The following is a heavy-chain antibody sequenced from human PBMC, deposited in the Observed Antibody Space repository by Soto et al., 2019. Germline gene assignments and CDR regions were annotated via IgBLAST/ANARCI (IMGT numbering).Heavy chain of an antibody. J-gene: IGHJ6*03. D-gene: IGHD3-3*01. CDR1: GYTFTSYA. CDR3: ARTVYNDFWSGSVPDMDV. CDR2: INAGNGNT. Sequence: QVQLVQSGAEVKKPGASVKVSCKASGYTFTSYAMHWVRQAPGQRLEGMGWINAGNGNTKYSQKFQGRVTITRDTSASTAYMELSSLRSEDTAVYYCARTVYNDFWSGSVPDMDVWGKGTTVTVSS. V-gene: IGHV1-3*01.